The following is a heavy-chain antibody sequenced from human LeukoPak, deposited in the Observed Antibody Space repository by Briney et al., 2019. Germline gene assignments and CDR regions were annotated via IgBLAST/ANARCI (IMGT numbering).Heavy chain of an antibody. Sequence: SGGSLRLSCAASGFTFSSYSMNWVRQAPGKGLEWVSSISSSSSYIYYADSVKGRFTISRDNAKNSLYLQMNSLRAEDTAVYYYARDTTGRLTDYGVGDYWGQGTLVTVSS. V-gene: IGHV3-21*01. CDR2: ISSSSSYI. D-gene: IGHD4-17*01. CDR3: ARDTTGRLTDYGVGDY. J-gene: IGHJ4*02. CDR1: GFTFSSYS.